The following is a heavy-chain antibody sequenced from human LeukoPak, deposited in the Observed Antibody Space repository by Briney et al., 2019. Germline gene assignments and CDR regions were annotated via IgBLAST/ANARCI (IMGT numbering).Heavy chain of an antibody. D-gene: IGHD2-2*01. CDR2: ISDSGGST. J-gene: IGHJ4*02. Sequence: GGSLRLPCAASGFTFSSYAMSWVRQAPGKGLEWVSAISDSGGSTYYADSVKGRFTISRDNSKNTLYLQMNSLRAEDTAVYYCAKGTLDIVVVPAAPKVYYFDYWGQGTLVTVSS. CDR1: GFTFSSYA. V-gene: IGHV3-23*01. CDR3: AKGTLDIVVVPAAPKVYYFDY.